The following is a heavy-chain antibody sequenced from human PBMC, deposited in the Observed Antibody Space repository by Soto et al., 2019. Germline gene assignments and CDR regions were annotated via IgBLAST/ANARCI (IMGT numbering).Heavy chain of an antibody. V-gene: IGHV3-23*01. D-gene: IGHD6-19*01. CDR1: GFTFSHYA. CDR2: ISGNDGRT. J-gene: IGHJ4*02. Sequence: GGSLRLSCTASGFTFSHYAMSWVRQAPGKGLEWVSTISGNDGRTYYADSVKGRFTVSRDNSKNTLYLQMTSLRAEDTAVYYCAKGGRQWLVTSDFNYWGQGALVTVSS. CDR3: AKGGRQWLVTSDFNY.